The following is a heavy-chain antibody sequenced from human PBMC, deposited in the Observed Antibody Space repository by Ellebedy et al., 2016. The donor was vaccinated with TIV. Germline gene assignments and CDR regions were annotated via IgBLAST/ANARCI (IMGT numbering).Heavy chain of an antibody. J-gene: IGHJ5*02. Sequence: GESLKISXAASGFTFSSYSMNWVRQAPGKGLEWVSYIGSSSSTIYYADSVKGRFTISRDNAKNSLYLQMNSLRAEDTAVYYCARFENDYGDYDWFDPWGQGTLVTVSS. V-gene: IGHV3-48*04. CDR1: GFTFSSYS. CDR2: IGSSSSTI. D-gene: IGHD4-17*01. CDR3: ARFENDYGDYDWFDP.